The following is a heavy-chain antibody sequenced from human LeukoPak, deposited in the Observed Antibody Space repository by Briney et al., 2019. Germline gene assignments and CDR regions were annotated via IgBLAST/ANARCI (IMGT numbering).Heavy chain of an antibody. V-gene: IGHV4-4*07. CDR1: GGSISSYY. Sequence: SETLSLTCTVSGGSISSYYWSWVRQPAGKGLEWIGRIHPSGSTNYNPSLKSRVTLSVDTSKNQFSLKLSSVTAADTAVYYCARGPPPDFDYWGRGTLATVSS. CDR2: IHPSGST. CDR3: ARGPPPDFDY. J-gene: IGHJ4*02.